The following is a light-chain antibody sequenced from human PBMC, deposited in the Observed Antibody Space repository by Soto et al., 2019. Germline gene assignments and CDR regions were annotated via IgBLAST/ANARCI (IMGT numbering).Light chain of an antibody. V-gene: IGKV3-20*01. CDR1: QSVSSSY. CDR3: QQCGSSST. Sequence: EIVLMQSPGTLSLSPGERATLSCRASQSVSSSYLAWYQQKPGQAPRLLIYGASSRATGIPDRFSGSGSGTDFTLTISRLEPEDFAVYYCQQCGSSSTFGQGTRLEI. CDR2: GAS. J-gene: IGKJ5*01.